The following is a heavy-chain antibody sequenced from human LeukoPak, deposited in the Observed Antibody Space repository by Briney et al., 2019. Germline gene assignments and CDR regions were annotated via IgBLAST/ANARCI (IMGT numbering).Heavy chain of an antibody. J-gene: IGHJ4*02. D-gene: IGHD4-17*01. CDR3: ARIGASVTTCDY. CDR1: GFTFSDYY. V-gene: IGHV3-11*06. Sequence: GGSLRLSCAASGFTFSDYYMSWIRQAPGKGLAWVAYISSSSSYTNNADFVKGRFTISRDNAKNSLYLQMNSLRAEDTAVYYCARIGASVTTCDYWGQGTLVTVSS. CDR2: ISSSSSYT.